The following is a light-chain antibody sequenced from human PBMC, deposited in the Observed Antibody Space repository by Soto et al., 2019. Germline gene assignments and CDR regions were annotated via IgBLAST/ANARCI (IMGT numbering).Light chain of an antibody. V-gene: IGLV2-23*03. CDR1: SYDVGSYNL. CDR3: CSYAGSSTFV. CDR2: EGS. J-gene: IGLJ2*01. Sequence: QSALTQPASVSGSPGQSITISCTGTSYDVGSYNLVSWYQQHPGKAPKLMIYEGSKRPSGVSNRFSGSKSGNTASLTISGLQAEDEADYYCCSYAGSSTFVFGGGTKLTVL.